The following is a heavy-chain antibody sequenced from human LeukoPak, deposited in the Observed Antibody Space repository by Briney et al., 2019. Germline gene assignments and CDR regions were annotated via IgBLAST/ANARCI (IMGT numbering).Heavy chain of an antibody. J-gene: IGHJ4*02. D-gene: IGHD6-25*01. V-gene: IGHV3-30*04. CDR2: ISYHGGDK. Sequence: PGRSLRLPCAAAGFTFNNHAMHWVRQAPGKGLEWVAVISYHGGDKYYADSVKGRFTISRDNSKNTLDLQMNSLGGEDTAVYYCARHLQRRPDYWGQGTLVTVSS. CDR1: GFTFNNHA. CDR3: ARHLQRRPDY.